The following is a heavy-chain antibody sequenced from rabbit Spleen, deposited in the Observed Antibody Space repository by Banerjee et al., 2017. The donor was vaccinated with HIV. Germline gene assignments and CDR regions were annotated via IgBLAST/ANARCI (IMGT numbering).Heavy chain of an antibody. D-gene: IGHD4-1*01. V-gene: IGHV1S40*01. CDR3: ARDLDDIIGWNFGW. Sequence: QSLEESGGGLVQPEGSLALTCKASGFSFSSSDYICWVRQAPGKGLEWISCIAGSSSGFTYSATWAKGRFTISRASSTTVFLQMTSLTVADTATYFCARDLDDIIGWNFGWWGQGTLVTVS. CDR1: GFSFSSSDY. J-gene: IGHJ3*01. CDR2: IAGSSSGFT.